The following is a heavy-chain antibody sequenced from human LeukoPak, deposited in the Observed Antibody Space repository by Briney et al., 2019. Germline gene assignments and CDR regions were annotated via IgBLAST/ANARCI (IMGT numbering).Heavy chain of an antibody. CDR1: GFTFSSYA. CDR2: ISGSGDST. V-gene: IGHV3-23*01. J-gene: IGHJ4*02. D-gene: IGHD3-22*01. CDR3: ASRSFHYYDSSGYSYLGPFDY. Sequence: GGSLRLSCAASGFTFSSYAMSWVRQAPGKGLEWVSGISGSGDSTYYADSVKGRFTISRDNSKNTLYLQMNSLRAEDTAVYYCASRSFHYYDSSGYSYLGPFDYWGQGTLVTVSS.